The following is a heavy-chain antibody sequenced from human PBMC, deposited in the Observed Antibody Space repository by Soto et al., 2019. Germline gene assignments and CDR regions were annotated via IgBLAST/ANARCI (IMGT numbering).Heavy chain of an antibody. CDR3: AKDIYSSSSGQDY. CDR2: ISWNGGNI. CDR1: GFTFDDYA. J-gene: IGHJ4*02. D-gene: IGHD6-6*01. V-gene: IGHV3-9*01. Sequence: DVQLVESGGGLVQPGRSLRLSCAASGFTFDDYAMHWVRQAPGKGLEWVSGISWNGGNIGYADSVKGRFTISRDNAKNSLFLQMSSLRADDTALYFCAKDIYSSSSGQDYWGQGTPVTVSS.